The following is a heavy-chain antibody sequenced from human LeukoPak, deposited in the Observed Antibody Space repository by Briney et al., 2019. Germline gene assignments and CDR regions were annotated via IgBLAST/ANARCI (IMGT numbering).Heavy chain of an antibody. CDR3: ARSDDSSDYSFNTFDY. D-gene: IGHD3-22*01. V-gene: IGHV3-30*02. CDR2: IRYDGSNK. J-gene: IGHJ4*02. Sequence: PGGSLRLSCAASGFTFSSYGIHWVRQAPGKGLEWVAFIRYDGSNKYYADSVKGRFTISGDNSKNTLYLQMNSLRAEDTAVYYCARSDDSSDYSFNTFDYWGQGTLVTVSS. CDR1: GFTFSSYG.